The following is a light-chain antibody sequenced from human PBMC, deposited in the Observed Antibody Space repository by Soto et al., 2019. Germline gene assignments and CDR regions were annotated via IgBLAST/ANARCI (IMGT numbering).Light chain of an antibody. V-gene: IGLV1-51*01. CDR1: SSNIGGNS. Sequence: VLAHPPSVSSAPGQKVTISCSGSSSNIGGNSVSWYQQLPGTAPKLLIYDDNKRPSGIPDRFPGSKSGTSATLGITGFQTGDEADYYCGSWDSSLSAYVFGTGTKV. CDR2: DDN. J-gene: IGLJ1*01. CDR3: GSWDSSLSAYV.